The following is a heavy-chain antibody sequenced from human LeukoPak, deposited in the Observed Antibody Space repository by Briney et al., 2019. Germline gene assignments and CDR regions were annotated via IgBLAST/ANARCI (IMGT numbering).Heavy chain of an antibody. CDR2: IYHSGST. CDR1: GDSISSYY. D-gene: IGHD6-13*01. V-gene: IGHV4-59*01. Sequence: SETLPLTCTVSGDSISSYYWSWIRQPPGKRLEWIGYIYHSGSTNYNPSLKSRVTISADTSKYQFSLKLSSVTAADTAAYYCATGHSSTWYYFDYWGQGTLVTVSS. CDR3: ATGHSSTWYYFDY. J-gene: IGHJ4*02.